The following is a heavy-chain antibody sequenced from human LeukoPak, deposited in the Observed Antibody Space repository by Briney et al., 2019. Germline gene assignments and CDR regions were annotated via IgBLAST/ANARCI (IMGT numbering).Heavy chain of an antibody. CDR2: IYYSGST. D-gene: IGHD3-10*01. CDR3: ARWTVRGVIRYFDY. J-gene: IGHJ4*02. Sequence: QSSETLSLTCTVSGGSISSYYWSWIRQPPGKGLEWIGYIYYSGSTNYNPSLKSRVTISVDTSKNQFSLRLSSVTAADTAVYYCARWTVRGVIRYFDYWGQGTLVTVSS. V-gene: IGHV4-59*01. CDR1: GGSISSYY.